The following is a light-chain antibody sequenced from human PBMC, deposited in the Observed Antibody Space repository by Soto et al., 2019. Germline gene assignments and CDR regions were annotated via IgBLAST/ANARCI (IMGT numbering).Light chain of an antibody. CDR2: GAS. Sequence: EIVLTQSPGTLSLSPGERATLSCRASQSVSSSDLAWYQQKLGQAPRLLIYGASSRATGIPDRFSGSGSGTDFTLTISRLEPEDFAVYNCQQYGSSSLTFGGGTTVALK. V-gene: IGKV3-20*01. CDR1: QSVSSSD. CDR3: QQYGSSSLT. J-gene: IGKJ4*01.